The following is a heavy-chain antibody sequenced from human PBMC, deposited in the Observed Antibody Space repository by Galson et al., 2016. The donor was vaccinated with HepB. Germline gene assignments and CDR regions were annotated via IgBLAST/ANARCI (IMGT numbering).Heavy chain of an antibody. CDR3: ATEMRASNSGLDS. CDR1: GGSVSSTRYY. CDR2: IFYRANT. V-gene: IGHV4-61*01. J-gene: IGHJ4*02. Sequence: TLSLTCNVSGGSVSSTRYYWTWIRQPPGGGLEWIGYIFYRANTNYNPSLRSRVTMSVDTSKNQFSLKLSSVTAADTAVYYCATEMRASNSGLDSWGQGTLVTVSS. D-gene: IGHD6-19*01.